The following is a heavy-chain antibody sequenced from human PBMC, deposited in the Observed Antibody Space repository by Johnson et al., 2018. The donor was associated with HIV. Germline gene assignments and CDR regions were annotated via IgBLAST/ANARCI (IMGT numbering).Heavy chain of an antibody. J-gene: IGHJ3*02. CDR3: AKGFFELDDAFDI. CDR1: GFTFSRFA. CDR2: IKQDGSEK. V-gene: IGHV3-7*01. Sequence: VQLVESGGDVVQPERSLRLSCATSGFTFSRFAMHWVRQAPGKGLEWVANIKQDGSEKYYVDSVKGRFTISRDNAKNSLYLQMNSLRAEDTAVYYCAKGFFELDDAFDIWGQGTMVTVSS. D-gene: IGHD3/OR15-3a*01.